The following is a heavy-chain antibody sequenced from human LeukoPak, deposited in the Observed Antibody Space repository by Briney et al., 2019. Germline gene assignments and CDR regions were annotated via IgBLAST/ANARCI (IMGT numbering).Heavy chain of an antibody. CDR2: ISSSSSYI. D-gene: IGHD6-13*01. J-gene: IGHJ4*02. Sequence: CVSSISSSSSYIYYADSVKGRFTISRDNAKNSLYLQMNSLRAEDTAVYYCAREAYSNPNVWGQGTLVTVSS. V-gene: IGHV3-21*01. CDR3: AREAYSNPNV.